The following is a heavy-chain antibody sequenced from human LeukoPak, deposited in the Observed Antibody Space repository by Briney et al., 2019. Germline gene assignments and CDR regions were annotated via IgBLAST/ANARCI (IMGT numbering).Heavy chain of an antibody. Sequence: SETLSLTCSVSGGSIETSNWWSWVRQPPGRGPECIGSVYFTGATAYNPSLRGRLTISIDTSKTQFSLSLTAVTAADTALYYCARGARSYFYDAYGYENDYYYMDTWGTGTTVTVSS. CDR1: GGSIETSNW. CDR3: ARGARSYFYDAYGYENDYYYMDT. V-gene: IGHV4-59*13. J-gene: IGHJ6*03. D-gene: IGHD5-18*01. CDR2: VYFTGAT.